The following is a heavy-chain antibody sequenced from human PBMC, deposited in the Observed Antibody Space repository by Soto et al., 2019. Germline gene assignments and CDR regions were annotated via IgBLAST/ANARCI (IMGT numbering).Heavy chain of an antibody. J-gene: IGHJ4*02. CDR3: ARGPYYDILTGQFDY. D-gene: IGHD3-9*01. V-gene: IGHV1-3*01. CDR1: GYTFTSYA. Sequence: QVPLVQSGAEVKKPGASVKVSCKASGYTFTSYAMHWVRQAPGQRLEWMGWINAGNGNTKYSQKFQGRVTITRDTSASTAYMELSSLRSEDTAVYYCARGPYYDILTGQFDYWGQGTLVTVSS. CDR2: INAGNGNT.